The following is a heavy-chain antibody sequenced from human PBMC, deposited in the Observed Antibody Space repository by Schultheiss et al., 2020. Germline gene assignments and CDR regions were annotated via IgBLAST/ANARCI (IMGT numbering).Heavy chain of an antibody. J-gene: IGHJ5*02. Sequence: SCPTLVKPTETLTLTCTVSGFSLSNARMGVSWIRQPPGKALEWLAHIFSNDEKSYSTSLKSRLTISKDTSKSQVVLTMTNMDPVDTATYYCARILGYCSGGSCPNWFDPWGQGTLVTVSS. CDR2: IFSNDEK. CDR1: GFSLSNARMG. V-gene: IGHV2-26*01. D-gene: IGHD2-15*01. CDR3: ARILGYCSGGSCPNWFDP.